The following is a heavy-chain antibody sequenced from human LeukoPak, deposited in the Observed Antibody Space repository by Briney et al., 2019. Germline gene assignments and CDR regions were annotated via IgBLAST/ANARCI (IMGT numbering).Heavy chain of an antibody. V-gene: IGHV1-8*02. CDR2: INPNSGNT. CDR1: GYTFTGYY. D-gene: IGHD3-10*01. Sequence: ASVKVSCKASGYTFTGYYMHWVRQAPGQGLEWMGWINPNSGNTGYAQNFRGRVTMTRDTSIDTAYMELTSLRYEDTAVYYCARDYYGSKSSSFDPWGQGTLVTVSS. CDR3: ARDYYGSKSSSFDP. J-gene: IGHJ5*02.